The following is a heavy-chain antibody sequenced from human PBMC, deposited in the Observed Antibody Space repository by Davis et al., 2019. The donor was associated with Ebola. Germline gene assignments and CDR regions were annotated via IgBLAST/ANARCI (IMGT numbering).Heavy chain of an antibody. CDR3: AMYHRGYSYGLYY. D-gene: IGHD5-18*01. V-gene: IGHV3-23*01. J-gene: IGHJ4*02. Sequence: GGSLRLSCAASGFTFSSYAMSWVRQAPGKGLEWVSAISGSGGSTYYADSVKGRFTISRDNSKNTLYLQMNSLRAEDTAVYYCAMYHRGYSYGLYYWGQGTLVTVSS. CDR2: ISGSGGST. CDR1: GFTFSSYA.